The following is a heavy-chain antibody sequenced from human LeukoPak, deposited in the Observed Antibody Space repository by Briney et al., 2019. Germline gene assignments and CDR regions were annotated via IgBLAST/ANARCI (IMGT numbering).Heavy chain of an antibody. Sequence: GRSLRLSCAASGFTFSSYGMHWVRQAPGKGLEWVALITYDGYYKYYSDSVKGRFTISSDTSKNTLYLQMNSLRAEDTAVYYCARDLSPVVRASPMGYWGQGTLVTVSS. CDR2: ITYDGYYK. J-gene: IGHJ4*02. V-gene: IGHV3-30*03. D-gene: IGHD3-10*01. CDR1: GFTFSSYG. CDR3: ARDLSPVVRASPMGY.